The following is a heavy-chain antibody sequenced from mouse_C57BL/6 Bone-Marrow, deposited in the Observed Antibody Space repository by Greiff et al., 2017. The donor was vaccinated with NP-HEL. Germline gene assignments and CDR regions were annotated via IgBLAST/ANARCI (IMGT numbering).Heavy chain of an antibody. CDR2: INPGSGGT. D-gene: IGHD2-3*01. CDR1: GYAFTNYL. Sequence: QVQLKESGAELVRPGTSVKVSCKASGYAFTNYLIEWVKQRPGQGLEWIGVINPGSGGTNYNEKFKGKAKLTAAKSSSTAYMQLSSLTSEDSAVYFCARERGLYDGYFYWYFDVWGTGTTVTVSS. J-gene: IGHJ1*03. CDR3: ARERGLYDGYFYWYFDV. V-gene: IGHV1-54*01.